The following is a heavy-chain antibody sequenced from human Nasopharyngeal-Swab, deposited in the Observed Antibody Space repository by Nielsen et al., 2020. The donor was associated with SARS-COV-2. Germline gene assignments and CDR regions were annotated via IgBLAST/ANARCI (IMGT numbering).Heavy chain of an antibody. CDR2: IYYSGST. CDR1: GGSISSSSYY. D-gene: IGHD3-22*01. Sequence: SETLSLTCTVSGGSISSSSYYWGWIRQPPGQGLEWIGSIYYSGSTYYNPSLKSRVTISVDTSKNQFSLKLSSVTAADTAVYYCARQSSPIYDSSGYHFDYWGQGTLVTVSS. CDR3: ARQSSPIYDSSGYHFDY. V-gene: IGHV4-39*01. J-gene: IGHJ4*02.